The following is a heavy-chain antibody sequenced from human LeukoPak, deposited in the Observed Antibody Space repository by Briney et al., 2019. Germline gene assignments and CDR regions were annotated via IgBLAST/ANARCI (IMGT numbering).Heavy chain of an antibody. V-gene: IGHV3-74*01. J-gene: IGHJ1*01. CDR2: IKSDGST. CDR1: GFTFSTYW. CDR3: H. Sequence: GGSLRLSCAASGFTFSTYWMHWVSQAPGKGLVWVSRIKSDGSTNYADSVKGRFTISRDNAKNTVSLQMNSLRPEDTGVYYRHWGQGTLVTVSS.